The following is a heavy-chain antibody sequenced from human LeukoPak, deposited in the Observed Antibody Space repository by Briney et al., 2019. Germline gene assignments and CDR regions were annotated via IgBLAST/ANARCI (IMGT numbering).Heavy chain of an antibody. CDR2: ISLDGRNK. Sequence: GGSLRLSCAASGFTFSSYGMHWVRQAPGKGLEWVAVISLDGRNKYYADSVKGRFTISRDNSNNTLYLQMNSLRAEDTAVYSCAKDFNTVTTIDSWGQGTLVTVSS. CDR1: GFTFSSYG. J-gene: IGHJ4*02. CDR3: AKDFNTVTTIDS. D-gene: IGHD4-17*01. V-gene: IGHV3-30*18.